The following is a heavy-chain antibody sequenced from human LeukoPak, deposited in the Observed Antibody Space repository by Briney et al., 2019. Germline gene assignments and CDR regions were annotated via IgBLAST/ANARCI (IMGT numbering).Heavy chain of an antibody. D-gene: IGHD4-17*01. CDR1: GFTLSSNY. J-gene: IGHJ4*02. Sequence: PGGSLRLSCAASGFTLSSNYMSWGPQAPGKGLGWDSVIYSCGSTYYPDSVKGRFIIFRDNSKTTLYLQMNSLRAEDTAVYYCARVDYGDYGFDYWGQGTLVTVSS. CDR2: IYSCGST. V-gene: IGHV3-66*01. CDR3: ARVDYGDYGFDY.